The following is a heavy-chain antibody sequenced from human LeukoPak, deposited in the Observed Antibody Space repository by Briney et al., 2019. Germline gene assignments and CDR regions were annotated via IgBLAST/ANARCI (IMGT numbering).Heavy chain of an antibody. CDR3: ARDHYRASYGPPEGY. CDR1: GFTISSYG. Sequence: GGSLRLSCAASGFTISSYGMHWVRQAPGKGLEWVAVIWYDGSNKYYADSVKGRFTISRDNSKNTLYLQMNSLRAEDTAVYYCARDHYRASYGPPEGYWGQGILVTVSS. CDR2: IWYDGSNK. D-gene: IGHD1-14*01. V-gene: IGHV3-33*08. J-gene: IGHJ4*02.